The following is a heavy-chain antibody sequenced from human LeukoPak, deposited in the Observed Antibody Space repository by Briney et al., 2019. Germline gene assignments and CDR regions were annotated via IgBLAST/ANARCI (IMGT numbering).Heavy chain of an antibody. CDR1: GFTSSSYG. J-gene: IGHJ6*03. D-gene: IGHD6-13*01. V-gene: IGHV3-30*02. CDR3: AKDGAAAGFWYYYYYYMDV. CDR2: IRYDGSNK. Sequence: GGSLRLSCAASGFTSSSYGMHWVRQAPGKGLEWVAFIRYDGSNKYYADSVKGRFTISRDNSKNTLFLQMNSLRAEDTAVYYCAKDGAAAGFWYYYYYYMDVWGKGTTVTVSS.